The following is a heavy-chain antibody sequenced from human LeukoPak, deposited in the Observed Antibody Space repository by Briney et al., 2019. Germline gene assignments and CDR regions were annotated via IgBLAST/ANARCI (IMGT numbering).Heavy chain of an antibody. D-gene: IGHD7-27*01. V-gene: IGHV3-23*01. Sequence: PGGSLRLSCAASGFTVSSNYMSWVRQAPGKGLEWVSTITTSDGNPYYADSVKGRFTVSRDNSKNTLFLQMNSLRAEDTAVYYCAKDGGLWVSAHWGDSWGRGTLVTVSS. CDR3: AKDGGLWVSAHWGDS. CDR2: ITTSDGNP. J-gene: IGHJ4*02. CDR1: GFTVSSNY.